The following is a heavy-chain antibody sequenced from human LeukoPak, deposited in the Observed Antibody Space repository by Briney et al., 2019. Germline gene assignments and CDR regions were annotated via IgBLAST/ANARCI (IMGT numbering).Heavy chain of an antibody. V-gene: IGHV4-39*01. CDR2: IYFSGST. Sequence: SETLSLTCTVSGDSISSSSYYWGWILQPPGKGLEWIGSIYFSGSTYYNPSLRSRVTISVDTSKNQFSLKLRSVTAADTAVYYCARHLAVAVASWGQGTLVTVSS. D-gene: IGHD6-19*01. CDR1: GDSISSSSYY. CDR3: ARHLAVAVAS. J-gene: IGHJ4*02.